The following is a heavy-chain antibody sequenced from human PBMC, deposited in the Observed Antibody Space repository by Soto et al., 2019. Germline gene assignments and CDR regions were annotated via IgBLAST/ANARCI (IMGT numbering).Heavy chain of an antibody. CDR3: ARDAYDYYDSSGSSAYDY. D-gene: IGHD3-22*01. CDR2: IYYSGST. CDR1: GGSISSGDYY. J-gene: IGHJ4*02. Sequence: PSETLSLTCTVSGGSISSGDYYWSWIRQPPGKGLEWIGYIYYSGSTYYNPSLKSRVTISVDTSKNQFSLKLSSVTAADTAAYYCARDAYDYYDSSGSSAYDYWGQGTLVTVSS. V-gene: IGHV4-30-4*01.